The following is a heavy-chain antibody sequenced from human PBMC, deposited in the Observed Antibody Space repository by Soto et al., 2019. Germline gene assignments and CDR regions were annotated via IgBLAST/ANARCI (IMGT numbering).Heavy chain of an antibody. V-gene: IGHV4-61*01. J-gene: IGHJ6*02. Sequence: SETLSLTCTVSGDSITSSSYYWSWIRQAPGKGLEWIGYLYNSGSTVYNPSLKSRVTISVDTSKNQFSLKLNSVTAADTAVYYCARDLWGYCGTDCYPLDVWGQGTTVTVSS. CDR3: ARDLWGYCGTDCYPLDV. CDR1: GDSITSSSYY. CDR2: LYNSGST. D-gene: IGHD2-21*02.